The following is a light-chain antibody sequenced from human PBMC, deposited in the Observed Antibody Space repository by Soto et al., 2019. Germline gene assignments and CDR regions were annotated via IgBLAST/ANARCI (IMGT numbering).Light chain of an antibody. Sequence: EIVITQSPATLSVSPGERATLSCRASQSVSSKLAWYQQKPGQAPRLLIYGASTRATGSPARFSGSGSGTEFTLTISSLQSEDFAVYYCQLYGTSITFGQGTRLEIK. CDR3: QLYGTSIT. CDR1: QSVSSK. V-gene: IGKV3-15*01. J-gene: IGKJ5*01. CDR2: GAS.